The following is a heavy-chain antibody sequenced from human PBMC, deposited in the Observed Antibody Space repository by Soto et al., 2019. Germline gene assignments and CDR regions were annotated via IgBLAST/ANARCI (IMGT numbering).Heavy chain of an antibody. D-gene: IGHD1-26*01. J-gene: IGHJ5*02. CDR2: IYYSGTT. CDR1: GGSITYYY. CDR3: ARGSGSYSNWFDP. V-gene: IGHV4-59*01. Sequence: PSETLSLTCTVSGGSITYYYWSRIRQPPGKGLEWIGYIYYSGTTNYNPSLKSRVTISVDTSKNQFSLKLSSVTAADTALYYCARGSGSYSNWFDPWGQGTLVTVSS.